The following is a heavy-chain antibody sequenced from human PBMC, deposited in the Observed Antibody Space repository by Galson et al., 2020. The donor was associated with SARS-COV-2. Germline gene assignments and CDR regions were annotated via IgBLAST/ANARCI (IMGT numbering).Heavy chain of an antibody. J-gene: IGHJ4*02. CDR2: IWSDGSRK. D-gene: IGHD5-12*01. V-gene: IGHV3-33*06. CDR3: AKDAAGYNAYYFDY. Sequence: QLGESLKIPCAASGFTFRNSGMHWVRQAPGKGLEWVAVIWSDGSRKYYADSVKGRFAVSRDNFNGVMYLQMNSLRVEDTAVYYCAKDAAGYNAYYFDYWGQGVLVTVAS. CDR1: GFTFRNSG.